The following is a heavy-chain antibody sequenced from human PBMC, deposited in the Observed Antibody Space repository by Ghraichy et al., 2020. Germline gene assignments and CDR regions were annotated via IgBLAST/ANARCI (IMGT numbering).Heavy chain of an antibody. J-gene: IGHJ4*02. CDR2: IYIDESSA. CDR3: ASSAVTSYYGTALDY. Sequence: GESPNISCAASGFTFTDYWMHWVRQAPGKGLVWVSRIYIDESSATYADSVKGRFTISKDNAKNTLFLQMNSLRVDDKAIYYCASSAVTSYYGTALDYWGQGNLVTVSS. D-gene: IGHD1-26*01. CDR1: GFTFTDYW. V-gene: IGHV3-74*01.